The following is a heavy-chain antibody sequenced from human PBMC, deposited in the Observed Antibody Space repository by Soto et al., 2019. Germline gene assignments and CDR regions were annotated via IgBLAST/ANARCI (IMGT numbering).Heavy chain of an antibody. J-gene: IGHJ4*02. V-gene: IGHV3-30*03. CDR3: AIGAVNASLYYFDY. CDR2: ISYDGSEK. Sequence: QVKLVESGGGVVQPGRSLRLSCAASGFTFSSYGMHWVRQAPGKGLEWVAVISYDGSEKYYAVSVKGRCTISRDNSENTLELQLTSLRAEATAVYCCAIGAVNASLYYFDYFGPGTLVPVSS. D-gene: IGHD2-21*01. CDR1: GFTFSSYG.